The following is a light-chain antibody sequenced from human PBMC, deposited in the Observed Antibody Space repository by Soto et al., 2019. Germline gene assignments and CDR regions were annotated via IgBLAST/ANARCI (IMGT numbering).Light chain of an antibody. J-gene: IGKJ1*01. Sequence: IVFTQSPATLSLSPGKRATLSCRASQNICSYLIWYQQKPGQAPRILIYDVSNRETGIPARFSGSGSGTDCTRTISRLEPEDVAVYSCQQYGNSTQTFGQGTKVDIK. V-gene: IGKV3-11*01. CDR2: DVS. CDR3: QQYGNSTQT. CDR1: QNICSY.